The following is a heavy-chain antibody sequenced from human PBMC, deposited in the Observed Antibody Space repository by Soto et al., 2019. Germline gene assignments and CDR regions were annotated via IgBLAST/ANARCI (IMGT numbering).Heavy chain of an antibody. CDR2: IIPMFATA. J-gene: IGHJ6*02. D-gene: IGHD5-18*01. CDR3: ARGSDAATAPANYYYYGMDV. Sequence: ASVKVSCKASGGIFSNYAISWVRQAPGQGLEWMGGIIPMFATANYAQKFQGRVTITADESTSTVYMELRSLRSEDAAVYYCARGSDAATAPANYYYYGMDVWGQGTTVTVSS. V-gene: IGHV1-69*13. CDR1: GGIFSNYA.